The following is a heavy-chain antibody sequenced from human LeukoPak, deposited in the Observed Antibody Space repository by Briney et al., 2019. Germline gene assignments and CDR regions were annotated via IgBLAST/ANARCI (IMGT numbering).Heavy chain of an antibody. D-gene: IGHD5-18*01. CDR3: ARDRYSYGRENLHFDY. V-gene: IGHV3-23*01. J-gene: IGHJ4*02. CDR1: GFTFSSYA. Sequence: GGSLRLSCVASGFTFSSYAMSWVRQAPGKGLEWVSVISGSGGSTSYADSVKGRFTISRDNSKNTLFLQMNSLRAEDTAVYYCARDRYSYGRENLHFDYWGQGTLVTVSS. CDR2: ISGSGGST.